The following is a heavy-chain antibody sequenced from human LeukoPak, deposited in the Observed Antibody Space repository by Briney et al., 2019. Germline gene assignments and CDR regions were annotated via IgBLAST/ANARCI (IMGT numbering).Heavy chain of an antibody. J-gene: IGHJ4*02. Sequence: SQTLSLTCTVSGGSIGSGAYYWSWIRQHPGKGLEWIGYIHYSGSTYYNPSLKSRVNISLDKSKNQFSLNLSSVTAADTAVYYCARLEYYYGSGAYWAPDYWGQGTLVTVSS. V-gene: IGHV4-31*03. CDR2: IHYSGST. CDR1: GGSIGSGAYY. D-gene: IGHD3-10*01. CDR3: ARLEYYYGSGAYWAPDY.